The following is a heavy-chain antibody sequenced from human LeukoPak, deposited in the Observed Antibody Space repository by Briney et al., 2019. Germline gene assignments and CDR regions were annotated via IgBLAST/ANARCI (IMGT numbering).Heavy chain of an antibody. D-gene: IGHD3-22*01. CDR1: GFTFSTFG. CDR2: ISYDESNK. Sequence: PGRSLRLSCAASGFTFSTFGMHWVRQAPGKGLEWVAIISYDESNKYYADSVKGRFTISRDNSKNTLYLQMNSLRAEDTAVYYCARSRSGYYEDYWGQGTLVTVSS. V-gene: IGHV3-30*03. J-gene: IGHJ4*02. CDR3: ARSRSGYYEDY.